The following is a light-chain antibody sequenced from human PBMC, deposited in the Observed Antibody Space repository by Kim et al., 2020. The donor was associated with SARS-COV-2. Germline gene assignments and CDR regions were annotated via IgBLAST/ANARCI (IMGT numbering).Light chain of an antibody. V-gene: IGKV1-8*01. J-gene: IGKJ4*02. CDR1: QGISSY. CDR2: AAS. Sequence: ASKGDEVNITCRASQGISSYLAWYQQKPGDAPNLLIHAASILQTGVPSRFSASGSGTEFTLTISCLQSDDFASYYCQQYYSYPLTFGGGTKVDIK. CDR3: QQYYSYPLT.